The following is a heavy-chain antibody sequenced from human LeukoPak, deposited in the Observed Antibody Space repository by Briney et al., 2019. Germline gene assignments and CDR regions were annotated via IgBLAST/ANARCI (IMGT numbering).Heavy chain of an antibody. J-gene: IGHJ4*02. CDR3: ARPLGEYQLLYPDY. CDR1: GGSISSGGYY. Sequence: PSETLSLTCTVSGGSISSGGYYWSWIRQHPGKGLEWIGYIYYSGSTYYNPSLKSRVTISVDTSKNQFSLKLSSVTAADTAVYYCARPLGEYQLLYPDYWGQGTLVTVSS. V-gene: IGHV4-31*03. CDR2: IYYSGST. D-gene: IGHD2-2*02.